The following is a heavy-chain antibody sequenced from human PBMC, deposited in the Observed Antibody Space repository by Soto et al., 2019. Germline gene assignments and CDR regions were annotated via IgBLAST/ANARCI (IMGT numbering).Heavy chain of an antibody. Sequence: QVQLVQSGPEVKKPGASVKVSCKTSGYTFTRYGISWVRQAPGQGLEWMGWITTDKGKTTYAQKFQGRVTMTTDTFTSTAYMEMRSLRSDDTAVYYCATRSPAFDYWGQGTLVTVSS. J-gene: IGHJ4*02. CDR2: ITTDKGKT. V-gene: IGHV1-18*01. CDR3: ATRSPAFDY. CDR1: GYTFTRYG.